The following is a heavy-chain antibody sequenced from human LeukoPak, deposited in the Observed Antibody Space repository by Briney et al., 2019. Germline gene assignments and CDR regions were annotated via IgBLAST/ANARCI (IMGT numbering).Heavy chain of an antibody. V-gene: IGHV4-34*09. J-gene: IGHJ4*02. D-gene: IGHD3-10*01. CDR1: GGSFSGYY. CDR2: INHSGST. CDR3: ARLYGSGSLDY. Sequence: SETLSLTCAVYGGSFSGYYWSWIRQPPGKGLEWIGEINHSGSTNYNPSLKSRVTISVDTSKNQFSLKLSSVTAADTAVYYCARLYGSGSLDYWGQGTLVTVSS.